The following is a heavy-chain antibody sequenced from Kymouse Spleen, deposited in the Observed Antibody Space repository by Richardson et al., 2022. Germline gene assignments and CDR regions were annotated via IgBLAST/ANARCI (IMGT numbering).Heavy chain of an antibody. J-gene: IGHJ6*02. V-gene: IGHV4-31*03. Sequence: QVQLQESGPGLVKPSQTLSLTCTVSGGSISSGGYYWSWIRQHPGKGLEWIGYIYYSGSTYYNPSLKSRVTISVDTSKNQFSLKLSSVTAADTAVYYCARSSYYDILTGYYSWYYYYGMDVWGQGTTVTVSS. CDR1: GGSISSGGYY. CDR3: ARSSYYDILTGYYSWYYYYGMDV. CDR2: IYYSGST. D-gene: IGHD3-9*01.